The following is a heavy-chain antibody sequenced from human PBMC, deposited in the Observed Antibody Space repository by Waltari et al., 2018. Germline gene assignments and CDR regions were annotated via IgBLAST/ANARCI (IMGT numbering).Heavy chain of an antibody. J-gene: IGHJ5*02. CDR3: ARDLLLGARHRNWFDP. CDR2: IYTSGST. D-gene: IGHD3-16*01. CDR1: GGSISSYY. V-gene: IGHV4-4*07. Sequence: QVQLQESGPGLVKPSETLSLTCTVSGGSISSYYWSWIRQPAGKGLEWIGRIYTSGSTNYNPSLKSRVTMSVDTSKNQFSLKLSSVTAADPAVYYCARDLLLGARHRNWFDPWGQGTLVTVSS.